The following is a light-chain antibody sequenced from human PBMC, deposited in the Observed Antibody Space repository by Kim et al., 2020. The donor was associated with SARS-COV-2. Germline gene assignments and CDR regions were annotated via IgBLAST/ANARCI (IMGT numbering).Light chain of an antibody. Sequence: SPGERATLPCRASQSVSSNLAWDQQKPGQAPRLLIYGASTRATGIPARFSGSGSGTEFTLTISSLQSEDFAVYYCQQYNNWPLRTFGQGTKVDIK. J-gene: IGKJ1*01. CDR2: GAS. CDR1: QSVSSN. CDR3: QQYNNWPLRT. V-gene: IGKV3-15*01.